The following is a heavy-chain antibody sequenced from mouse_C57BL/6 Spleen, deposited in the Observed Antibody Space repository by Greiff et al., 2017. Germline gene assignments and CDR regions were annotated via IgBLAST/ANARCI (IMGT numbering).Heavy chain of an antibody. J-gene: IGHJ4*01. CDR3: ARWAHYYGSSPHYAMDY. V-gene: IGHV1-39*01. CDR2: INPNYGTT. Sequence: VQLQQSGPELVKPGASVKISCKASGYSFTDYNMNWVKQSNGKSFEWIGVINPNYGTTSYNQKFKGKATLTVDQSSSTAYMQLNSLTSEDSAVYYCARWAHYYGSSPHYAMDYWGQGTSVTVSS. D-gene: IGHD1-1*01. CDR1: GYSFTDYN.